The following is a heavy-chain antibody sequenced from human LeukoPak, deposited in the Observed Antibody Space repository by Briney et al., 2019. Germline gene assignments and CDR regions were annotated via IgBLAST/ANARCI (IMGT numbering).Heavy chain of an antibody. CDR2: IYCSGST. V-gene: IGHV4-39*01. J-gene: IGHJ3*02. Sequence: PSETLSLTCTVSGGSIGSTTYYWGWIRQPPGKELECIGSIYCSGSTYYNPSLKSRVTISLDTSKNQFSLKLSSVTAADTAVYYCARHKQSGTYYDAFDIWGQGTMVTVSS. CDR3: ARHKQSGTYYDAFDI. D-gene: IGHD1-26*01. CDR1: GGSIGSTTYY.